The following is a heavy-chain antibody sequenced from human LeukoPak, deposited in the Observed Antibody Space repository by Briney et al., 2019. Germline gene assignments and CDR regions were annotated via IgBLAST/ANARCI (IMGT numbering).Heavy chain of an antibody. Sequence: GGSLRLSCAASGSSFTNAWMSWVRQAPGKGLEWVGRIKSKTDGGTTDYAAPVKDRFTFSRDDSKNMLYLQMSSLKIEDTAVYYCTTDPRNNYYFDYWGQGTLVTVSS. V-gene: IGHV3-15*01. J-gene: IGHJ4*02. CDR1: GSSFTNAW. CDR2: IKSKTDGGTT. CDR3: TTDPRNNYYFDY. D-gene: IGHD1-20*01.